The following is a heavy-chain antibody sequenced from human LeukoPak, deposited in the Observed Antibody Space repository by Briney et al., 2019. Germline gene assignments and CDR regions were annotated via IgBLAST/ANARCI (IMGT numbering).Heavy chain of an antibody. CDR2: ITGSGYTT. CDR3: AKDIGNTGWYKDS. CDR1: GFTFSNYA. V-gene: IGHV3-23*01. Sequence: GGSLRLSCAASGFTFSNYAMSWVRQAPGKGLEWVSGITGSGYTTYYADSVKGRFTISRDNYKNTLFLQMNSLRAEDAAVYYCAKDIGNTGWYKDSWGPGTLVTVSS. J-gene: IGHJ5*01. D-gene: IGHD6-19*01.